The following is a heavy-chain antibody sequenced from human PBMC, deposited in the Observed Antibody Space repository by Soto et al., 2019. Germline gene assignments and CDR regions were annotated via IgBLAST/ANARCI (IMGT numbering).Heavy chain of an antibody. CDR2: IIPIFGTA. D-gene: IGHD5-18*01. Sequence: QVQLVQSGAEVKKPGSSVKVSCKASGGTFSSYAISWVRPAPGQGLEWMGGIIPIFGTANYAQKFQGRVTITADKATSTAYMELSSLRSEDTAVYYCASVYSYGQNLDYWGQGTLVTVSS. CDR3: ASVYSYGQNLDY. CDR1: GGTFSSYA. V-gene: IGHV1-69*06. J-gene: IGHJ4*02.